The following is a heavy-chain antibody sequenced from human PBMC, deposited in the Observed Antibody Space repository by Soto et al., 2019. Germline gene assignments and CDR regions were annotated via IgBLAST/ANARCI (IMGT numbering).Heavy chain of an antibody. Sequence: EVQLVESVGGLIPPGGSLRLSCAASGFLVNSAYMTWVRQAPGKGLEWLSMINSDGSTLYAESVKGRFTISRDNSKNRLDLQMNRLRAEDTAMYYCARSGYSFAWGYWGQGTLVIVTS. V-gene: IGHV3-53*01. CDR3: ARSGYSFAWGY. CDR2: INSDGST. J-gene: IGHJ4*02. D-gene: IGHD5-18*01. CDR1: GFLVNSAY.